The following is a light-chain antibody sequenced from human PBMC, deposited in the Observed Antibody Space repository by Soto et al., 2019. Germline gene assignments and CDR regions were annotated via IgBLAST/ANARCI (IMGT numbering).Light chain of an antibody. CDR3: QRRSNWPKLT. CDR2: DAS. CDR1: QSVSSY. Sequence: EIVLTQSPATLSLSPGERATLSCRASQSVSSYLAWYQQKPGQAPRLLIYDASNTATGIPARFSGSGSGTDFTLTISSLEPEDFAVYYCQRRSNWPKLTFGGGTKVAIK. V-gene: IGKV3-11*01. J-gene: IGKJ4*01.